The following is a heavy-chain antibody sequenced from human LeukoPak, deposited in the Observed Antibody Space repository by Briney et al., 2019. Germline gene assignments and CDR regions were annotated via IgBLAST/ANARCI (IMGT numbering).Heavy chain of an antibody. CDR3: AGGTGFIIKD. V-gene: IGHV3-7*03. J-gene: IGHJ4*02. CDR1: GFTFSLHW. CDR2: IKQDGSEK. Sequence: GSLRLSCAAPGFTFSLHWMNWVRRAPGKGLEWVANIKQDGSEKNYVDSVKGRFTISRDNAKNSLYLQMNNLRVEDTAMYYCAGGTGFIIKDWGQGTLVTVSS. D-gene: IGHD3-9*01.